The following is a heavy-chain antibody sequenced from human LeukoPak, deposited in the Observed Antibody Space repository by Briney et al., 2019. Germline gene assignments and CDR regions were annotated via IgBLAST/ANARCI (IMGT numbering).Heavy chain of an antibody. CDR1: GYTFTGYY. CDR3: ARDGYYDILTGVAWYFDL. Sequence: ASVKVSCKASGYTFTGYYMHWVRQAPGQGLAWMGWINPNSGGTNYAQKFQGRVTMTRDTSISTAYMELSRLRSDDTAVYYCARDGYYDILTGVAWYFDLWGRGTLVTVSS. V-gene: IGHV1-2*02. CDR2: INPNSGGT. D-gene: IGHD3-9*01. J-gene: IGHJ2*01.